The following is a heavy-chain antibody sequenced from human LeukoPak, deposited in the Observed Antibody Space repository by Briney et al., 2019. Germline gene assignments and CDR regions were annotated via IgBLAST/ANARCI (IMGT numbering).Heavy chain of an antibody. CDR3: AKGSLGSWYYFDY. Sequence: GGSLGLSCAASGFTFGSSAMSWVRQAPGKGPEWVSTFSRSGPDTYYADSVKGRFTIFRDNSKNTLYLQMNSLRAEDTAVYYCAKGSLGSWYYFDYWGQGTLVTVSS. CDR1: GFTFGSSA. D-gene: IGHD6-13*01. CDR2: FSRSGPDT. J-gene: IGHJ4*02. V-gene: IGHV3-23*01.